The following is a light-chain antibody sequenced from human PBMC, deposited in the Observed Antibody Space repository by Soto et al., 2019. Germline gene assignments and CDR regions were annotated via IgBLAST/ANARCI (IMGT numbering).Light chain of an antibody. V-gene: IGKV1-33*01. CDR3: QQYNSMLS. Sequence: DIQITQSPCSLSASEGDRVTITCQSSHDVSRNLNWFQQKPGEAPQLLIYDASNLERGVPSRFSGSGSGTDFTLTISSLQSEDVATYYCQQYNSMLSFGGGTEVEIK. CDR2: DAS. CDR1: HDVSRN. J-gene: IGKJ4*01.